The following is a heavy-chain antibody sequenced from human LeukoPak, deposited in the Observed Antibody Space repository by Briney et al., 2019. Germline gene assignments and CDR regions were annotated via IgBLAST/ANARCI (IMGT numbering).Heavy chain of an antibody. J-gene: IGHJ4*02. V-gene: IGHV1-18*01. Sequence: ASVKVSCKASGYTFTSYGISWVRQAPGQGLEWMGWISAYNSNTNYAQKLQGRVTMATDTSTSTAYMELRSLRSDDTAVYYCARDYPPFTTVVPLTIRYWGQGTLVTVSS. CDR3: ARDYPPFTTVVPLTIRY. CDR1: GYTFTSYG. CDR2: ISAYNSNT. D-gene: IGHD4-23*01.